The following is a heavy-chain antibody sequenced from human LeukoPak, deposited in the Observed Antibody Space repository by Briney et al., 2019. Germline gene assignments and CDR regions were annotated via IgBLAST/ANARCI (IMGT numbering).Heavy chain of an antibody. V-gene: IGHV3-53*01. Sequence: GGSLRLSCAASGFIVSSNDMNWVRQAPGQGLEWVSVIYSSDSTYYADSVKGRFTISRDNSTTTLFLQMNSLRAEATAVYYCARPRSDSGDYDAFDIWGQGTMVTVSS. CDR1: GFIVSSND. D-gene: IGHD4-17*01. J-gene: IGHJ3*02. CDR3: ARPRSDSGDYDAFDI. CDR2: IYSSDST.